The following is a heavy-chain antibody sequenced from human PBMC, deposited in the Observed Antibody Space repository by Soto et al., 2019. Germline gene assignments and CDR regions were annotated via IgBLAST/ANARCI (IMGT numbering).Heavy chain of an antibody. D-gene: IGHD3-10*01. V-gene: IGHV3-11*06. Sequence: GGSLRLSCAASGFTFSDYYMSWIRQAPGKGLEWVSYISSSSSYTNYADSVKGRFTISRDNAKNSLYLQMNSLRAEDTAVYYCARDGHYGSGSYYNGGFDPWGQGTLVTVSS. J-gene: IGHJ5*02. CDR2: ISSSSSYT. CDR3: ARDGHYGSGSYYNGGFDP. CDR1: GFTFSDYY.